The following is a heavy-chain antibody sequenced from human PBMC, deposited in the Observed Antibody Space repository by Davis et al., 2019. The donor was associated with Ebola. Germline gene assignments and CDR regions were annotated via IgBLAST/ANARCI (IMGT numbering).Heavy chain of an antibody. V-gene: IGHV3-33*01. CDR3: ARESPIDAADTGTFDY. D-gene: IGHD6-13*01. J-gene: IGHJ4*02. CDR2: IWSEGSTK. Sequence: GESLKISCAASGFTFSGSGMHWVRQAPGKGLEWVAVIWSEGSTKYYADSVKGRFTISRDNSRNTLYLQRISLRADDTAVYYCARESPIDAADTGTFDYWGQGTLVTVSS. CDR1: GFTFSGSG.